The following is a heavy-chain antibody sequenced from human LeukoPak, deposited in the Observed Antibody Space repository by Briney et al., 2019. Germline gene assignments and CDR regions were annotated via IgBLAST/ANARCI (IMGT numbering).Heavy chain of an antibody. CDR2: ISSNGGST. CDR3: ARDSGKIDY. V-gene: IGHV3-64*01. D-gene: IGHD2-15*01. Sequence: GGSLRLSCAASGFTFSSYAMHWVRQAPGKGLEYVSAISSNGGSTYYANSVKGRFTISRDNSKNTLYLQMGSLRAEDMAVYYCARDSGKIDYWGQGTLVTVSS. CDR1: GFTFSSYA. J-gene: IGHJ4*02.